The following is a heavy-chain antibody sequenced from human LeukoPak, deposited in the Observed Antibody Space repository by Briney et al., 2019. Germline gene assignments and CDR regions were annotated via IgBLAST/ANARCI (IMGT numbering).Heavy chain of an antibody. D-gene: IGHD2-15*01. CDR3: ARDKDFVVVVPATDAFDI. CDR1: GYTFTNYY. V-gene: IGHV1-2*02. J-gene: IGHJ3*02. Sequence: ASVKVSCKASGYTFTNYYIHWVRQAPGQGLEWMGRINPHSGGTNYAQKLQGRVPMTRDTSISTAYMEMSSLRSDDTAVYYCARDKDFVVVVPATDAFDIWGQGTMVTVSS. CDR2: INPHSGGT.